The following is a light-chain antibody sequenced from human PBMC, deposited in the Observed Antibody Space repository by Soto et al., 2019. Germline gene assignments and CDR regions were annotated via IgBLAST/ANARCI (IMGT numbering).Light chain of an antibody. Sequence: QSVLTQPPSVSGAPGQRVTISCTGSSSNIGAGYDVHWYQQLPGTAPKLLIYGNSNRPSGVPDRFSGSKSGTSASLAITGLRAENEADNSCQSYASSLGGWVFGGGPSSPS. CDR3: QSYASSLGGWV. CDR1: SSNIGAGYD. CDR2: GNS. V-gene: IGLV1-40*01. J-gene: IGLJ3*02.